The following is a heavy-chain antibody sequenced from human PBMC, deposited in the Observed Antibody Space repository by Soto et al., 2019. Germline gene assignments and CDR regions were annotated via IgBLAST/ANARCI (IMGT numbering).Heavy chain of an antibody. CDR3: AKSHYDSSGYYIIDH. CDR1: GGSISGRC. D-gene: IGHD3-22*01. V-gene: IGHV4-59*01. J-gene: IGHJ5*02. Sequence: PSETLSLTCTVSGGSISGRCWSWVRQSPGKGLEWIGYSCYTGSTNYNPSLKSRVTISVDRSKTQCSLKLTSVTAADTAVYYCAKSHYDSSGYYIIDHWGQGTLVTVSS. CDR2: SCYTGST.